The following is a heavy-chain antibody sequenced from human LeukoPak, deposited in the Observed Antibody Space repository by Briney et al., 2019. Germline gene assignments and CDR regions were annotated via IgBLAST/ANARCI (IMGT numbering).Heavy chain of an antibody. J-gene: IGHJ4*02. CDR2: IYYSGST. CDR1: GGSISSYY. V-gene: IGHV4-59*01. CDR3: ARGVTGTLADY. Sequence: SETLSLTCTVSGGSISSYYWSWIRQPPGKGLEWIGYIYYSGSTNYNPSLKSRVTISVDTSKNRFSLKLSSVTAADTAVYYCARGVTGTLADYWGQGTLVTVSS. D-gene: IGHD1-20*01.